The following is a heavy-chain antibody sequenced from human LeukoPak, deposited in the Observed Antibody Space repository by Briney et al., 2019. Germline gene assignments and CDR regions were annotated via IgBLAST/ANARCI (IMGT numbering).Heavy chain of an antibody. V-gene: IGHV3-66*01. CDR1: GFTVSSNY. CDR2: IYSCGST. D-gene: IGHD1-1*01. CDR3: ARDRTGTTWFDY. Sequence: GGSLRLSCAASGFTVSSNYMSWVRQAPGKGLEWVSVIYSCGSTYCADSVKGRFTISRDNSKNTLYLQMDSLRAEDTAVYYCARDRTGTTWFDYWGQGTLVTVSS. J-gene: IGHJ4*02.